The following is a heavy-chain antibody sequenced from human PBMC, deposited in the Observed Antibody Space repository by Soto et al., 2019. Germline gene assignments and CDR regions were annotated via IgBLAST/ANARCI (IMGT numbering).Heavy chain of an antibody. V-gene: IGHV3-23*01. CDR2: ISGSGGST. J-gene: IGHJ6*03. CDR1: GFTFSEYA. CDR3: AKRSPSSSPYYYYYMDV. Sequence: GGSLRLSCAASGFTFSEYAMTWVRQAPGKGLEWVSVISGSGGSTYYANSVKGRFTISRDNSKNTLYLQMNSLRAEDTAVYYCAKRSPSSSPYYYYYMDVWGKGTTVTVSS. D-gene: IGHD6-6*01.